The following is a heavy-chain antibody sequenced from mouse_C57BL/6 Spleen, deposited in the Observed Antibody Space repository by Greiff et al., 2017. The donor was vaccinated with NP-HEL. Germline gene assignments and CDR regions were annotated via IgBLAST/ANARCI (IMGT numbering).Heavy chain of an antibody. J-gene: IGHJ4*01. CDR2: IDPSDSYT. Sequence: QVQLQQSGAELVKPGASVKLSCKASGYTFTSYWMQWVKQRPGQGLEWIGEIDPSDSYTNYNQKFKGKATLTVDTSSSTAYMQLSSLTSEDSAVYYCARDSNYVRGAMDYWGQGTSVTVSS. CDR3: ARDSNYVRGAMDY. D-gene: IGHD2-5*01. CDR1: GYTFTSYW. V-gene: IGHV1-50*01.